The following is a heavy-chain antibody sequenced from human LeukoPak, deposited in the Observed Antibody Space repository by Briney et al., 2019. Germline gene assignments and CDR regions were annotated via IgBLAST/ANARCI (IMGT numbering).Heavy chain of an antibody. CDR1: GYTFTSYD. CDR3: ARGYPSSPGIRFYYYYYMDV. V-gene: IGHV1-8*01. CDR2: MNPNSGNT. Sequence: VKVSCXASGYTFTSYDINWVRQAAGQGLEWMGWMNPNSGNTGYAQKFQGRVTMTRNTSISTAYMELSSLRSEDTAVYYCARGYPSSPGIRFYYYYYMDVWGKGTTVTVSS. D-gene: IGHD3-3*01. J-gene: IGHJ6*03.